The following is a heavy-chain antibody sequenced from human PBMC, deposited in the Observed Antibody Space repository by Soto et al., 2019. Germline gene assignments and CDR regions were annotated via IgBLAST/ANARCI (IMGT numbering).Heavy chain of an antibody. J-gene: IGHJ4*02. V-gene: IGHV3-30*18. CDR3: AKDLGYGTFGFDY. CDR1: EFNFRGYA. D-gene: IGHD3-16*01. CDR2: ISYDGSDT. Sequence: PGGSLRLSCAASEFNFRGYAMHWVRQAPGKGLDWVALISYDGSDTYYIDSVKGRFTISRDNFNSTLYLQMNDLRVEDTAVYYCAKDLGYGTFGFDYWGQGTLVTVS.